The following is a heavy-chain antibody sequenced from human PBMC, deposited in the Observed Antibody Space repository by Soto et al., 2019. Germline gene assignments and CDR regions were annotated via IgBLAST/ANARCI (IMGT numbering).Heavy chain of an antibody. CDR2: ISGSGSST. CDR3: AKEIEYYDFWSGWLPDRMVV. J-gene: IGHJ6*02. D-gene: IGHD3-3*01. V-gene: IGHV3-23*01. CDR1: GFTFSSYA. Sequence: VGSLRLSCAASGFTFSSYAMSCVRHAPGKGLEWVSAISGSGSSTYYADSVKGRFTISRDNSKNTLYLQMNSLRAEDTAVYYCAKEIEYYDFWSGWLPDRMVVWAQGTKVTV.